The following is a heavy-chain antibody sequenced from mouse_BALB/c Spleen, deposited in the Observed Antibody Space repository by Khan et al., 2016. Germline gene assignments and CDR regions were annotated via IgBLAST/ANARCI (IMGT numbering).Heavy chain of an antibody. CDR2: IDPANDNT. CDR3: ARGYYGTSHFDY. J-gene: IGHJ2*01. Sequence: VQLQQSGAELVKPGASVKLSCTASGFNIQDTYMHWVKQRPEQGLEWIGRIDPANDNTKYDPKFQGKATITADTSSNTAYLQLSSLTSEDTAVYYWARGYYGTSHFDYWGQGTTLTVSS. CDR1: GFNIQDTY. V-gene: IGHV14-3*02. D-gene: IGHD1-1*01.